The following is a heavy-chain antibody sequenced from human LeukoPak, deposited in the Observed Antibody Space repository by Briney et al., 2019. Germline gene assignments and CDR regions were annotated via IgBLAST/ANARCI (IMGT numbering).Heavy chain of an antibody. J-gene: IGHJ4*02. D-gene: IGHD3-9*01. V-gene: IGHV4-39*01. Sequence: SETLSLTCTVSGHSIGNNTFYWAWMPQPPGKGLEWIGTFSYNGDTYYNPYLKSRVTLSIDTSNNHFSLKLTSVPAADTAIYYCARHGVTTTAYYWDWGQGTLVTVSS. CDR3: ARHGVTTTAYYWD. CDR2: FSYNGDT. CDR1: GHSIGNNTFY.